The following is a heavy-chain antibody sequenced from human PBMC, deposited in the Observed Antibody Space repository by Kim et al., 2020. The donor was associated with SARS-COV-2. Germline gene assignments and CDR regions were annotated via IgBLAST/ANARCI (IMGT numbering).Heavy chain of an antibody. Sequence: GGSLRLSCAASGFTVSSNYMSWVRQAPGKGLEWVSVIYSGGSTYYADSVKGRFTISRDNSKNTLYLQMNSLRAEDTAVYYCAREGVRVRYCSSTSCYRDGPSFDYWGQGTLVTVSS. V-gene: IGHV3-53*01. CDR1: GFTVSSNY. CDR2: IYSGGST. J-gene: IGHJ4*02. CDR3: AREGVRVRYCSSTSCYRDGPSFDY. D-gene: IGHD2-2*02.